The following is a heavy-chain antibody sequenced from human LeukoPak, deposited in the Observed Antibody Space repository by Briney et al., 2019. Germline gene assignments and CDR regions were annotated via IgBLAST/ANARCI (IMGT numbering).Heavy chain of an antibody. CDR2: ISGYNGQT. J-gene: IGHJ4*02. Sequence: ASVKVSCKASGYTFSNHGFSWVRQAPGQGLEWMGWISGYNGQTEYAQNFQGRVTLTTDTSTSTAYMEVRGLTSDDSAVYYCARDIGVSQFDYWGQGTLVTVSS. CDR1: GYTFSNHG. V-gene: IGHV1-18*01. D-gene: IGHD3-10*01. CDR3: ARDIGVSQFDY.